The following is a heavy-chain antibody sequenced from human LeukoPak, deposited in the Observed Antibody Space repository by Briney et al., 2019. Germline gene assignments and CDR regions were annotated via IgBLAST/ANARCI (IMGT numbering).Heavy chain of an antibody. CDR2: ISYDGSNK. D-gene: IGHD1-1*01. CDR1: GFTFSSYG. CDR3: AKDDDIRGGYGMDV. V-gene: IGHV3-30*18. Sequence: GRSLRLSCAASGFTFSSYGMHWVRQAPGKGLEWVAVISYDGSNKYYADSVKGRFTISRDNSKSTLYLQMNSLRAEDTAVYYCAKDDDIRGGYGMDVWGQGTTVTVSS. J-gene: IGHJ6*02.